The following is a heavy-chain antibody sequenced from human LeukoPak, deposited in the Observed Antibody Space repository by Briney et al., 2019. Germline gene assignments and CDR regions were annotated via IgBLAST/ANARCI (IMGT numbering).Heavy chain of an antibody. V-gene: IGHV4-34*01. D-gene: IGHD2-2*01. Sequence: SSETLSLTCAVYGGSFSGYYWSWIRQPPGRGLEWIGEINHSGSTNYNPSLKSRVTMSVDTSKNQFSLKLTSVTVADTALYYCARAPTSSTSSSSPFDIWGQGTMVTVSS. CDR2: INHSGST. J-gene: IGHJ3*02. CDR3: ARAPTSSTSSSSPFDI. CDR1: GGSFSGYY.